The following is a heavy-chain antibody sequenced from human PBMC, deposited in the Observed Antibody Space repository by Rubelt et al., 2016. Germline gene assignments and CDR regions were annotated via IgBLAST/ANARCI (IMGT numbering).Heavy chain of an antibody. Sequence: GLEWVAAIWYDGSKEYYGDSVKGRFTISRDNSKNTLYLEINSLRAEDTAVYYCARMMSMTTVTTSYYYGMDVWGQGTTVTVSS. J-gene: IGHJ6*02. D-gene: IGHD4-17*01. CDR2: IWYDGSKE. CDR3: ARMMSMTTVTTSYYYGMDV. V-gene: IGHV3-33*01.